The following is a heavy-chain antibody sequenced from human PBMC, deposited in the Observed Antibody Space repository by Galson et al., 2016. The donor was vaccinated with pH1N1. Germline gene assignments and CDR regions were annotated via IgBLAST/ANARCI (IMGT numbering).Heavy chain of an antibody. V-gene: IGHV3-7*01. Sequence: SLRLSCAASGFTFSNYWMTWVRQAPGKGLEWVANLKPDGSDKYYVDSVKGRFTISRDNAKNSLYLQKNSLRAEDTALYYCARDGVTAAEDYWGQGTLVTVSS. D-gene: IGHD6-13*01. CDR3: ARDGVTAAEDY. J-gene: IGHJ4*02. CDR2: LKPDGSDK. CDR1: GFTFSNYW.